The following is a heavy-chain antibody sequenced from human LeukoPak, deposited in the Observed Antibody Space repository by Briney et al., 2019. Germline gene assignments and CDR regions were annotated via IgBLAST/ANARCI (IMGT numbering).Heavy chain of an antibody. CDR2: ISGSGGST. CDR1: GFTFSSHA. Sequence: PGGSLRLSCAASGFTFSSHAMSWVRQAPGKGLEWVSAISGSGGSTYYADSVKGRFTISRDNSKNTLYLQMNSLRAEDTAVYYCAKGFYYYGSGSRNFDYWGQGTLVTVSS. CDR3: AKGFYYYGSGSRNFDY. V-gene: IGHV3-23*01. J-gene: IGHJ4*02. D-gene: IGHD3-10*01.